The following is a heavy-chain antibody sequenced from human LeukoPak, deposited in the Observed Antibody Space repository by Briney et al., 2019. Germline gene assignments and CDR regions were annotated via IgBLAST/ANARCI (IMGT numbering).Heavy chain of an antibody. D-gene: IGHD7-27*01. J-gene: IGHJ4*02. CDR2: ISSSSSYI. Sequence: GGSLRLSCAASGSTFSSYSMNWVRQAPGKGLEWVSSISSSSSYIYYADSVKGRFTISRDNAKNSLYLQMNSLRAEDTAVYYCARGGLTGEWFDYWGQGTLVTVSS. CDR3: ARGGLTGEWFDY. V-gene: IGHV3-21*01. CDR1: GSTFSSYS.